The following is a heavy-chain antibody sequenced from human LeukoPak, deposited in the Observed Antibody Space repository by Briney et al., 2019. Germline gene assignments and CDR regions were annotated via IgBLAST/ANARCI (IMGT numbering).Heavy chain of an antibody. D-gene: IGHD1-26*01. CDR1: GSSFSRCA. Sequence: SVKVSCKASGSSFSRCAFSWVRQAPGQGLEWMGGIIPIFGTANYAQKFQGRVTITADESTSTAYMELSSLRSEDTAVYYCARESGSYFPSTFDYWGQGTLVTVSS. J-gene: IGHJ4*02. V-gene: IGHV1-69*01. CDR2: IIPIFGTA. CDR3: ARESGSYFPSTFDY.